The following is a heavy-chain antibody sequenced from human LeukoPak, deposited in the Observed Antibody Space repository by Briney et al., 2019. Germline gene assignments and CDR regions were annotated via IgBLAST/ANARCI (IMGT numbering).Heavy chain of an antibody. D-gene: IGHD6-13*01. CDR3: ARGHIAAGGNDLFDY. Sequence: PSETLSLTCTVSAGSITSDDSYWSWIRQPPGKGLEWIGYIYHSGTAYYNPSLKSRVTMSVDRSKNQFSLKVSSVTAADTAVYYRARGHIAAGGNDLFDYWGQGALVTVSS. CDR2: IYHSGTA. J-gene: IGHJ4*02. CDR1: AGSITSDDSY. V-gene: IGHV4-30-2*01.